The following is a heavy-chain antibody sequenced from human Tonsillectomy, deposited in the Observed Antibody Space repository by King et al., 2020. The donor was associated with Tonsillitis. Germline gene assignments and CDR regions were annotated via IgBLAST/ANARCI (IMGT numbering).Heavy chain of an antibody. D-gene: IGHD3-22*01. CDR1: GYSISSGYY. CDR2: IYHSGST. V-gene: IGHV4-38-2*02. CDR3: ARDARYYDSRGYTYFFDY. Sequence: QVQLQESGPGLVKPSETLSLTCAVSGYSISSGYYWGWIRQPPGKGLEWIGSIYHSGSTYYNPSLKSRVTLSVDTSKNQFSLKWSSVTAADPAVYYCARDARYYDSRGYTYFFDYWGQGTLVTVSS. J-gene: IGHJ4*02.